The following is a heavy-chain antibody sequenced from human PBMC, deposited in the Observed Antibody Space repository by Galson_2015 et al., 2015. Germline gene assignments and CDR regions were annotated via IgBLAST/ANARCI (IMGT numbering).Heavy chain of an antibody. D-gene: IGHD3-16*01. Sequence: SLRLSCAASGFTVSSNYMSWVRQAPGKGLEWVSVIYSGGSTYYADSVKGRFTISSDNSKNTLYLQLNRLRAEDTAVYYCARLFGAYYFDYWGQGTLVTVSS. V-gene: IGHV3-53*01. CDR3: ARLFGAYYFDY. CDR1: GFTVSSNY. CDR2: IYSGGST. J-gene: IGHJ4*02.